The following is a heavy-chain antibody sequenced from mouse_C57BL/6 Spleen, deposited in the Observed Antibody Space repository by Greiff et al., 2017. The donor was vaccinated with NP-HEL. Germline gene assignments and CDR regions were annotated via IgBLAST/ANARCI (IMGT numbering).Heavy chain of an antibody. Sequence: QVQLQQSGPELVKPGASVKISCKASGYAFSSSWMNWVKQRPGKGLEWIGRIYPGDGDTNYNGKFKGKATLTADKSSSTAYMQLSSLTSEDSAVYFCARSTVVATDFGVWGTGTTVTVSS. V-gene: IGHV1-82*01. J-gene: IGHJ1*03. CDR2: IYPGDGDT. CDR3: ARSTVVATDFGV. CDR1: GYAFSSSW. D-gene: IGHD1-1*01.